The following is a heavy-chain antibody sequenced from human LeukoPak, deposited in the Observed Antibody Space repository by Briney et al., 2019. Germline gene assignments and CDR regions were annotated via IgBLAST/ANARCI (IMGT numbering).Heavy chain of an antibody. CDR2: ITNSGNSK. CDR3: ARTRSSGYLTFDH. V-gene: IGHV3-48*01. D-gene: IGHD3-22*01. Sequence: PGGSLRLSCAASEFTFSSYSMNWVRRAPGKGLEWVSYITNSGNSKSYADSVKGRFTISRDNTKNSLYLQMNGLRAEDTAVYYCARTRSSGYLTFDHWGQGILVTVSS. J-gene: IGHJ4*02. CDR1: EFTFSSYS.